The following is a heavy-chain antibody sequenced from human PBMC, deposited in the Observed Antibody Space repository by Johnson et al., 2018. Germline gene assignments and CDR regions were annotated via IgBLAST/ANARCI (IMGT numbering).Heavy chain of an antibody. Sequence: VQLQESGGGLVQPGGSLRLSCVVSGFTFNMYAMSWVRQAPGKGLEWVSGISASGMSTFYADSVKGRFTVSRETSKNRLYLQMNSLRVEDTAVYYCAKHQNRGWLERIDSWGQGTRVTVSS. D-gene: IGHD1-1*01. J-gene: IGHJ4*02. CDR2: ISASGMST. CDR1: GFTFNMYA. CDR3: AKHQNRGWLERIDS. V-gene: IGHV3-23*01.